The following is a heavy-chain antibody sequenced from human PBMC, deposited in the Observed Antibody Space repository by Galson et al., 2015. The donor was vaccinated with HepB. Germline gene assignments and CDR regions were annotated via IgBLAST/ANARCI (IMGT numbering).Heavy chain of an antibody. J-gene: IGHJ6*02. CDR3: ARPAIVGANSYYFYAMDV. CDR1: GYSFTSYW. D-gene: IGHD1-26*01. CDR2: IHPGDSDT. V-gene: IGHV5-51*03. Sequence: QSGAEVKKPGESLKISCKGSGYSFTSYWIGWVRQMPGKGLEWMAIIHPGDSDTRFSPSFQGQVTISADKSISTAYLQWSSLKASDTAMYYCARPAIVGANSYYFYAMDVWGQGTTVTVSS.